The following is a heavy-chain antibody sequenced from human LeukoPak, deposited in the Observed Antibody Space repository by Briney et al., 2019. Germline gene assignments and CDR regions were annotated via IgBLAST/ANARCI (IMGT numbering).Heavy chain of an antibody. CDR2: ISSSSSYT. CDR3: ARGPSSSGFDY. J-gene: IGHJ4*02. CDR1: GFTFSDYY. V-gene: IGHV3-11*06. Sequence: GGSLRLSCAASGFTFSDYYMSWIRQAPGKGLEWVSYISSSSSYTNYADSVKGRFTISRDDAKNSLYLQMNSLRAEGTAVYYCARGPSSSGFDYWGQGTLVTVSS. D-gene: IGHD6-13*01.